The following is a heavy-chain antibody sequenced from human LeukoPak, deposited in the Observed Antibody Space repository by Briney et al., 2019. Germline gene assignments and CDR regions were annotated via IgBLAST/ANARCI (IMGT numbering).Heavy chain of an antibody. CDR3: ARTIKSGNYYWFDP. CDR2: ISYTGST. J-gene: IGHJ5*02. V-gene: IGHV4-59*01. D-gene: IGHD1-26*01. Sequence: PSETLSLTCTVSGGSISNYYWGWIRQPPGEGLEWIGFISYTGSTNYNPSLKSRVTVFVDTSKNQFSLKVTSLTAADTAVYYCARTIKSGNYYWFDPWGQGTLVTVSS. CDR1: GGSISNYY.